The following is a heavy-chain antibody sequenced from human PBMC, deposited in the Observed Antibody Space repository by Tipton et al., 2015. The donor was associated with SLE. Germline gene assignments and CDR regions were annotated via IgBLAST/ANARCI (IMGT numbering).Heavy chain of an antibody. V-gene: IGHV3-64*01. CDR1: GLTFRNYP. CDR2: IGSNGDDT. D-gene: IGHD5-12*01. J-gene: IGHJ4*02. Sequence: SLRLSCAASGLTFRNYPMHWVRQAPGKGLQYVSAIGSNGDDTFYANSVKGRFTISRDNSKNTLFLQMDSLRADDMAVYFCARGFEWGGYDSLTYWGQGTLVTVSS. CDR3: ARGFEWGGYDSLTY.